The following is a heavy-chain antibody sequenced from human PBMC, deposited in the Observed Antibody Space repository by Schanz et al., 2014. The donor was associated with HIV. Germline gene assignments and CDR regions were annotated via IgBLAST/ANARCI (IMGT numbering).Heavy chain of an antibody. Sequence: QVQLVQSGPEVKKPGASVQVSCKTSGYTFTNYGFSWVRQAPGRGLEWMGWISAYNGNTNFAQKIQGRVTMTTDTSTSTAYMELRSLRSDDTAVYYCARGERTVHDAFDIWGQGTMVTVSS. CDR1: GYTFTNYG. J-gene: IGHJ3*02. CDR3: ARGERTVHDAFDI. CDR2: ISAYNGNT. D-gene: IGHD4-17*01. V-gene: IGHV1-18*04.